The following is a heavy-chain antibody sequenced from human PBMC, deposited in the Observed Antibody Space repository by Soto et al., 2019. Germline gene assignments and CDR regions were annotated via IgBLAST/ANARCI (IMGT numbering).Heavy chain of an antibody. Sequence: LRLSCAASGFTFSSYAMSWVRQAPGKGLEWVSAISGSGGSTYYADSAKGRFTISRDNSKNTLYLQMNSLRAEDTAVYYCAKGTGYSSGWYVYYFDYWGQGTLVTVSS. J-gene: IGHJ4*02. CDR1: GFTFSSYA. CDR3: AKGTGYSSGWYVYYFDY. D-gene: IGHD6-19*01. CDR2: ISGSGGST. V-gene: IGHV3-23*01.